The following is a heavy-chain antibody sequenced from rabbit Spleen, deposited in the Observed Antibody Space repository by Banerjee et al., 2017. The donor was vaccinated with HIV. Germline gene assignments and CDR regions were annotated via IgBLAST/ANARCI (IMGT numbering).Heavy chain of an antibody. CDR1: GFSFSSGYD. CDR3: ARDTGGSAVVDRLNL. J-gene: IGHJ6*01. D-gene: IGHD1-1*01. V-gene: IGHV1S45*01. Sequence: QEQLVESGGGLVQPEGSLTLTCTASGFSFSSGYDMCWVRQAPGKGLEWIACIIIGGSGDTYYATWAKGRFTISKTSSTTVTLQMTSLTAADTATYFCARDTGGSAVVDRLNLWGPGTLVTVS. CDR2: IIIGGSGDT.